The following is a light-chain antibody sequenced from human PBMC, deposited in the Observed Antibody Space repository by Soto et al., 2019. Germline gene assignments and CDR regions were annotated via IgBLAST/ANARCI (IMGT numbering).Light chain of an antibody. V-gene: IGKV1-9*01. CDR2: GAS. CDR1: QGISTF. CDR3: QQLKSYPIT. Sequence: IQLTQSPSSLSASLGDRVTITCRASQGISTFLAWYQQKPGKAPKLLISGASILQSRVPSRFRGSGSGTDFTLTISSLQPEDFATYYCQQLKSYPITFGQGTRLEIK. J-gene: IGKJ5*01.